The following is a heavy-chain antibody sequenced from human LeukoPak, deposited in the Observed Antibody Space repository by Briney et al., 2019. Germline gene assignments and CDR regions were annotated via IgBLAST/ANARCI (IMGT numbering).Heavy chain of an antibody. V-gene: IGHV3-48*01. CDR2: ISSSSSTI. D-gene: IGHD3-3*01. J-gene: IGHJ6*03. CDR3: AREDYDFWSGYSADYYYYMDV. CDR1: GFTFSSYS. Sequence: GGSLGLSCAASGFTFSSYSMNWVRQAPGEGLEWVSYISSSSSTIYYADSVKGRFTISRDNAKNSLYLQMNSLRAEDTAVYYCAREDYDFWSGYSADYYYYMDVWGKGTTVTVSS.